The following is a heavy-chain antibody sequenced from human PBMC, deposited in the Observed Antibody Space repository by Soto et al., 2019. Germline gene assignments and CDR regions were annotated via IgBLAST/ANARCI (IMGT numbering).Heavy chain of an antibody. CDR3: ARDRSRFTISAYGMDV. CDR2: ISSSSSYI. V-gene: IGHV3-21*01. D-gene: IGHD3-3*01. CDR1: GFTFSSYS. Sequence: PGGSLRLSCAASGFTFSSYSMNWVRQAPGKGLEWASSISSSSSYIYYADSVKGRFTISRDNAKNSLYLQMNSLRAEDTAVYYCARDRSRFTISAYGMDVWGQGXTVTVYS. J-gene: IGHJ6*02.